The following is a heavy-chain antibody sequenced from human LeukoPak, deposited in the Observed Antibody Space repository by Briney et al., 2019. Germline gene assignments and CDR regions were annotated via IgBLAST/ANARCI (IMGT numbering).Heavy chain of an antibody. D-gene: IGHD3-3*01. CDR2: IITNFGTT. Sequence: SVKVSCKASGYTFTNYAISWVRQAPGQGLEWMGGIITNFGTTNYAQKFQGRVTITADESTSTVYMELSSLRSEDTAVYYCARPRTYYDFWRGYPPFDYWGQGTLVTVSS. CDR3: ARPRTYYDFWRGYPPFDY. CDR1: GYTFTNYA. J-gene: IGHJ4*02. V-gene: IGHV1-69*13.